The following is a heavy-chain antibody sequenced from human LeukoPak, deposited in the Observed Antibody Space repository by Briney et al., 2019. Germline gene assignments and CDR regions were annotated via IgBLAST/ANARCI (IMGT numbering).Heavy chain of an antibody. D-gene: IGHD1-1*01. J-gene: IGHJ4*02. CDR2: IYSGGST. V-gene: IGHV3-66*02. CDR1: GFTVSINY. Sequence: PGGSLRLSCAASGFTVSINYMSWVRQAPGKGLEWVSVIYSGGSTYYADSVKSRFTISRDNSKNTLYLQMNSLRAEDTAVYYCARDDDAFRPLWGQGTLVTVSS. CDR3: ARDDDAFRPL.